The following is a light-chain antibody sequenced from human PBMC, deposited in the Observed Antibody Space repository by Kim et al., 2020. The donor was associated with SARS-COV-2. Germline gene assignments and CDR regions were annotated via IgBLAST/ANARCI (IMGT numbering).Light chain of an antibody. CDR2: DAS. V-gene: IGKV3-11*01. CDR3: RQRSNRPPFT. CDR1: QSVSSY. J-gene: IGKJ5*01. Sequence: EIVLTQSPATLSLSPGERATLSCRASQSVSSYLACYQQKPGQAPSLLIYDASNRATGIPPRFSGSGSGTDFTLTISSLGPEDFAVNYCRQRSNRPPFTFGQGTRLEIK.